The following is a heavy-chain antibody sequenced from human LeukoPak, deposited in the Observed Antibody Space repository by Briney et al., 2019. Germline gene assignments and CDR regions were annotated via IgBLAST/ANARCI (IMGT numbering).Heavy chain of an antibody. V-gene: IGHV3-30*18. Sequence: GGSLRLSCAASGFTFSSYGMHWVRQAPGKGLEWVAVISYDGSNKYYADSVKGRFTVSRDNSKNTLYLQMNSLRAEDTAVYYCAKGLRYYYDSSGYYYYYYGMDVWGQGTTVTVSS. D-gene: IGHD3-22*01. J-gene: IGHJ6*02. CDR1: GFTFSSYG. CDR3: AKGLRYYYDSSGYYYYYYGMDV. CDR2: ISYDGSNK.